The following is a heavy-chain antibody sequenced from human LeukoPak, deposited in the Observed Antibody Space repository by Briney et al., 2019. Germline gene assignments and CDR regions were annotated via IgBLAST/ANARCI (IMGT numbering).Heavy chain of an antibody. CDR3: AKAMGRGATGQHGMDV. CDR1: GFAFSTYA. Sequence: GGSLRLSCAASGFAFSTYAMSWVRQSPGKGLEWVSGISGSGSGGVTYYADSVKGRFTISRDNSKNPLYLQMNSLRAEDTAVYYCAKAMGRGATGQHGMDVWGQGTTVTVS. V-gene: IGHV3-23*01. CDR2: ISGSGSGGVT. D-gene: IGHD3-10*01. J-gene: IGHJ6*02.